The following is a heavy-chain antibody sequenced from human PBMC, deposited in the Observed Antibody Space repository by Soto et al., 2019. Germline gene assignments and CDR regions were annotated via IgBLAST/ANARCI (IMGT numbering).Heavy chain of an antibody. CDR1: GFTFSDHY. CDR3: ARDAMGGSAFDH. CDR2: ARNNANGYTT. D-gene: IGHD2-15*01. J-gene: IGHJ4*02. V-gene: IGHV3-72*01. Sequence: EVQLVESGGGLVQPGGSLRLSCAASGFTFSDHYMDWVRQAPGKGLEWVGRARNNANGYTTEYAASVKGRFTISRDDSRNSLWLQMNSLNXDDTAVYYCARDAMGGSAFDHWGQGTLVTVSS.